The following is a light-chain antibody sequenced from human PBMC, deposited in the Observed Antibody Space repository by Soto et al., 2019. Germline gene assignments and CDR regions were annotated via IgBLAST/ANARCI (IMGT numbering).Light chain of an antibody. V-gene: IGLV2-23*01. CDR3: CSYAGSSTFYV. CDR1: SSDVGSYNL. J-gene: IGLJ1*01. Sequence: QSALTQPASVSVSPGQSITISCTGTSSDVGSYNLVSWYQQHPGKAPKLMIYEGSKRPSGVSNRFSGSKSGNTASLTISGLQAEDEADYYCCSYAGSSTFYVFGTGTKLTVL. CDR2: EGS.